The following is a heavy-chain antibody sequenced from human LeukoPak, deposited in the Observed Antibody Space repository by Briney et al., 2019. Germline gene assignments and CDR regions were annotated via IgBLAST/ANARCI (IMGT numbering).Heavy chain of an antibody. V-gene: IGHV4-34*01. D-gene: IGHD2-15*01. CDR3: ARGFCRGESCYSGEYFQH. J-gene: IGHJ1*01. CDR2: ITHNGST. CDR1: GXSLNDYY. Sequence: SETLSLTCGVHGXSLNDYYWSWIRQSPGKGLEWIGEITHNGSTTLNPSLESRLTISVDTSKNQFSLKLTSVTAADASVYFCARGFCRGESCYSGEYFQHWGQGTLVTVSS.